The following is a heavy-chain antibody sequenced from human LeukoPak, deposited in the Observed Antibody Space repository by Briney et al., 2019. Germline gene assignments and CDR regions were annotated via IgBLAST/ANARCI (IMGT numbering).Heavy chain of an antibody. CDR2: ISYDGSNK. CDR3: AKSMAGYCDSTIDN. CDR1: GFTFSSYG. Sequence: PGGSLRLSCAASGFTFSSYGMHWVRQAPGKGLEWVAVISYDGSNKYYADSVKGRSTISRDNSKNMLYLQMNSLRAEDTAVYYCAKSMAGYCDSTIDNWGQGTLVTVSS. J-gene: IGHJ4*02. D-gene: IGHD2-2*01. V-gene: IGHV3-30*18.